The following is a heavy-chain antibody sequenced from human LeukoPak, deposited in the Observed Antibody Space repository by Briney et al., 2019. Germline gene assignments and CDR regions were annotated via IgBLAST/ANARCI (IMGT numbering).Heavy chain of an antibody. J-gene: IGHJ5*02. Sequence: SETLSLTCAVYGGSFSGYYWSWIRQPPGKGLEWIGYIYYSGSTNYNPSLKSRVTISVDTSKNQFSLKLSSVTAADTAVYYCARGYCSSTSCYRWFDPWGQGTLVTVSS. CDR3: ARGYCSSTSCYRWFDP. V-gene: IGHV4-59*01. CDR2: IYYSGST. CDR1: GGSFSGYY. D-gene: IGHD2-2*01.